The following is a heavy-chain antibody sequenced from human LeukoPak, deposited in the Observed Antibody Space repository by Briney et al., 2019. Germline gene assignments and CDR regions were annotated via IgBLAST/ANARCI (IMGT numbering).Heavy chain of an antibody. Sequence: GSSVKVSCKASGGTFSSHAISWVRQAPGQGLEWMGGIIPIFGTANYAQKFQGRVTITADESTSTAYMELSSLRSEDTAVYYCARDPCSSSWHDAFDIWGQGTMVTVSS. J-gene: IGHJ3*02. CDR2: IIPIFGTA. CDR3: ARDPCSSSWHDAFDI. CDR1: GGTFSSHA. V-gene: IGHV1-69*01. D-gene: IGHD6-13*01.